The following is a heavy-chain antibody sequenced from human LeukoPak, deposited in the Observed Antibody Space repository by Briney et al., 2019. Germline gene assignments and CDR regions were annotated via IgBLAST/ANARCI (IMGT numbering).Heavy chain of an antibody. CDR3: ARLHPTFDF. Sequence: KPSETLSLTCTVSGGSISSYYWSWIRQPPGKGLEWIGYIYYSGSTNYNPSLKSRVTISVDTSKNQFSLKLSSVTAADTAVYYCARLHPTFDFWGQGTLVTVSS. V-gene: IGHV4-59*01. D-gene: IGHD4-11*01. CDR2: IYYSGST. J-gene: IGHJ4*02. CDR1: GGSISSYY.